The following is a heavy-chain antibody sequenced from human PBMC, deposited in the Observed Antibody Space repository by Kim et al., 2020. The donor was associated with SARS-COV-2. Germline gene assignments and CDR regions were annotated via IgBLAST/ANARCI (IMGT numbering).Heavy chain of an antibody. D-gene: IGHD3-22*01. CDR3: ARMYYYDGSGSGGYFDY. CDR1: GGSISSGGYY. V-gene: IGHV4-31*03. CDR2: VYYIGRT. Sequence: SETLSLTCTVSGGSISSGGYYWSWIRQHPGQGLEWIGYVYYIGRTYYNPALTSRVTISVDTSKSQFSLKLTSVTAADTALYYCARMYYYDGSGSGGYFDYWGQGILVTVSS. J-gene: IGHJ4*02.